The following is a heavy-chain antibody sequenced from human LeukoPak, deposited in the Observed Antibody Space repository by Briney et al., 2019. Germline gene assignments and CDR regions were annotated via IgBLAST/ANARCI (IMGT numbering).Heavy chain of an antibody. CDR3: ARSGKTITMIEDY. Sequence: ASVKVSCKASGYTFTGYDMHWVRQARGQGLEWMGWINPNSGGTNYAQKFQGRVTMTRDTSISTAYMELSRLRSDDTAVYYCARSGKTITMIEDYWGQGTLVTVSS. V-gene: IGHV1-2*02. CDR2: INPNSGGT. D-gene: IGHD3-22*01. CDR1: GYTFTGYD. J-gene: IGHJ4*02.